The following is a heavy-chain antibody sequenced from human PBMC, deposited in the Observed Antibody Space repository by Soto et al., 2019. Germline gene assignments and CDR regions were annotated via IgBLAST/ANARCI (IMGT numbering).Heavy chain of an antibody. Sequence: EVQLVESGGGLVQPGGSLRLSCAASGFTFSSYWMSWVRQAPGKGLEWVANIKEDGSERYYMDSVKGRFTISRDNAKNSLYLQMISLRAEDTAVYYCARATGADKADYWGQGTLVTVSS. V-gene: IGHV3-7*04. D-gene: IGHD3-10*01. CDR2: IKEDGSER. CDR1: GFTFSSYW. J-gene: IGHJ4*02. CDR3: ARATGADKADY.